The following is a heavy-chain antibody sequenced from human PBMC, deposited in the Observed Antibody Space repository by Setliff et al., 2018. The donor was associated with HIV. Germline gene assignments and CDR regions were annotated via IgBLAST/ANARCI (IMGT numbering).Heavy chain of an antibody. CDR3: GRLSETAMASFDS. Sequence: SETLSLTCSVPGGSITSYHWSWIRQSPGKGLEWIGYIYKSGTTNYKSSLKSRVTISADPSKNQFSLKVTSVTAADTAVYYCGRLSETAMASFDSWGQGTLVTVS. V-gene: IGHV4-4*08. CDR1: GGSITSYH. D-gene: IGHD5-18*01. CDR2: IYKSGTT. J-gene: IGHJ4*02.